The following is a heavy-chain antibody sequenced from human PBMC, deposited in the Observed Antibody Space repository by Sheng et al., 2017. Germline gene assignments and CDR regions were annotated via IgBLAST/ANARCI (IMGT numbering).Heavy chain of an antibody. Sequence: QLQLQESGPGLVKPSETLSLTCTVSGDFINSNNYYWGWIRQSPGKGLEWIGTLSFSGITYYNPSLQSRVTFLLDTTRNQFSLDLRSVTVADTAFYYCARDSGGDEGFGFDYCGQGILVTVSA. V-gene: IGHV4-39*07. CDR3: ARDSGGDEGFGFDY. CDR1: GDFINSNNYY. D-gene: IGHD2-21*02. J-gene: IGHJ4*02. CDR2: LSFSGIT.